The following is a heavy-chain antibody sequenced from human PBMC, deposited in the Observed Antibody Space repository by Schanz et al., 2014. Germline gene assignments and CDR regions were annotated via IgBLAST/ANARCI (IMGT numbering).Heavy chain of an antibody. V-gene: IGHV3-23*01. Sequence: VQLQESGPGLVKPSGTLSLTCAVSGASISSANHYWAWVRQPPGKGLEWVSAISGSGGSTYYADSVKGRFTISRDNSENTLYLQMNSLSADDTAVFYCAKGMGYCSGGTCYDYYYYGLDVWGQGTTVTVSS. D-gene: IGHD2-15*01. CDR1: GASISSANHY. CDR2: ISGSGGST. CDR3: AKGMGYCSGGTCYDYYYYGLDV. J-gene: IGHJ6*02.